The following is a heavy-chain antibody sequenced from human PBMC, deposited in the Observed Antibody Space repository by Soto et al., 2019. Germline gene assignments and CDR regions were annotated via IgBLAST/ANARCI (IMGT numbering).Heavy chain of an antibody. D-gene: IGHD1-7*01. CDR1: GFTFSNAW. Sequence: PGGSLRLSCAASGFTFSNAWMSWVRQAPGKGLEWVGRIKSKTDGGTTDYAAPVKGRFTISRDDSKNTLYLQMNSLKTEDTAVYYCTTTRRYNWNYAIDYYYYGMDVWGQGTTVTVSS. CDR3: TTTRRYNWNYAIDYYYYGMDV. V-gene: IGHV3-15*01. J-gene: IGHJ6*02. CDR2: IKSKTDGGTT.